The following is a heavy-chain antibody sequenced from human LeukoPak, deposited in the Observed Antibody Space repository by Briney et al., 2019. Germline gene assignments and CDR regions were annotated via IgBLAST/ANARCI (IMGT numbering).Heavy chain of an antibody. V-gene: IGHV4-39*07. CDR2: IYYSGST. CDR3: AREGHRFGELGFDP. J-gene: IGHJ5*02. CDR1: GGSISSSSYY. D-gene: IGHD3-10*01. Sequence: SETLSLTCTVSGGSISSSSYYWGWIRQTPGKGLEWIGSIYYSGSTYYNPSLKSRVTISVDTSKNQFSLKLSSVTAADTAVYYCAREGHRFGELGFDPWGQGTLVTVSS.